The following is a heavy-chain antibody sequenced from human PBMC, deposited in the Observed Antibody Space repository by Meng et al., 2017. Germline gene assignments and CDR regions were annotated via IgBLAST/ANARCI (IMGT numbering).Heavy chain of an antibody. J-gene: IGHJ3*02. V-gene: IGHV1-46*01. CDR3: ARGGGSSGWYIDAFDI. CDR2: INPSGGST. D-gene: IGHD6-19*01. CDR1: GYTFTSYY. Sequence: ASVKVSCKASGYTFTSYYMHWLRQAPGQGLEWMGIINPSGGSTSYAQKFQGRVTMTRDTSTSTVYMELSSLRSEDTAVYYCARGGGSSGWYIDAFDIWGQGTMVTVSS.